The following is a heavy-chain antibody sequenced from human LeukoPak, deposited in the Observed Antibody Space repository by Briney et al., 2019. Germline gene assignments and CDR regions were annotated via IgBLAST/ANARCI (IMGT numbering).Heavy chain of an antibody. CDR2: IYPGDSDT. CDR1: GYSFTSYW. D-gene: IGHD2-2*01. J-gene: IGHJ6*02. CDR3: ARGDCSSTSCTSYYYYGMDV. V-gene: IGHV5-51*01. Sequence: GESLKISCKGSGYSFTSYWIGWVRHVPGKGLEWMGIIYPGDSDTRYSPSFQGQVTISADKSISTAYLQWSSLKASDTAMYYCARGDCSSTSCTSYYYYGMDVWGQGTTVTVSS.